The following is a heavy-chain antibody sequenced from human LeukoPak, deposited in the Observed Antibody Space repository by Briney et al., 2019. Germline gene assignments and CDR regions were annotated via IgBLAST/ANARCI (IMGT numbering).Heavy chain of an antibody. CDR1: GGSFSGYY. J-gene: IGHJ5*02. Sequence: SETLSLTCAVYGGSFSGYYWSWIRQPPGKGLERIGEINHSGSTNYNPSLKSRVTISVDTSKNQFSLKLSSVTAADTAVYYCARGWRGLMVRGVFDPWGQGTLVTVSS. CDR3: ARGWRGLMVRGVFDP. V-gene: IGHV4-34*01. CDR2: INHSGST. D-gene: IGHD3-10*01.